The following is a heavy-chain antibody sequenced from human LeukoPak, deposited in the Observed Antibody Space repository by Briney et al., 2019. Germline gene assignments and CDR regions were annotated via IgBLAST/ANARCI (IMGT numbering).Heavy chain of an antibody. CDR3: ASLRGSSGYYPYFFDY. CDR1: GGSISSYY. Sequence: SETLSLTCTVSGGSISSYYWSWIRQPPGKGLEWVGYRYYSGATNYNPALKSRVTISVDTSKNLFSLKLSSVTAADMAVYFCASLRGSSGYYPYFFDYWGQGTLVTVSS. CDR2: RYYSGAT. J-gene: IGHJ4*02. V-gene: IGHV4-59*08. D-gene: IGHD3-22*01.